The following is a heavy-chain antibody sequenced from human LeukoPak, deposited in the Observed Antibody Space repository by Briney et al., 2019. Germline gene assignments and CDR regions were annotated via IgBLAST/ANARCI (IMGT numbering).Heavy chain of an antibody. CDR1: GFTFDNYA. J-gene: IGHJ4*02. Sequence: GGSLRLSCAASGFTFDNYAMHWVRQAPGKGLEWVSGIAWNSGNTGLAASGKGRFTISRDNAENSLYLQMNSLTPEDTDFYFCAKDMNSYGSGSSYNPWGPFDSWGQGTLVTVSS. D-gene: IGHD3-10*01. CDR2: IAWNSGNT. CDR3: AKDMNSYGSGSSYNPWGPFDS. V-gene: IGHV3-9*01.